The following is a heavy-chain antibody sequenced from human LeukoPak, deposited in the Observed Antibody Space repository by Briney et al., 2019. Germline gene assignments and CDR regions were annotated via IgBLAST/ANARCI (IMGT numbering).Heavy chain of an antibody. Sequence: GESLQISCQGSGYSFTSYWIGWVRQLPGKGLEWMGIIYPGDSDTRYSPSFQGQVTISADKSISTAYLQWSSLKASDTAMYYCARPPNSGSYLAADYWGQGTLVTVSS. J-gene: IGHJ4*02. CDR3: ARPPNSGSYLAADY. CDR2: IYPGDSDT. D-gene: IGHD1-26*01. CDR1: GYSFTSYW. V-gene: IGHV5-51*01.